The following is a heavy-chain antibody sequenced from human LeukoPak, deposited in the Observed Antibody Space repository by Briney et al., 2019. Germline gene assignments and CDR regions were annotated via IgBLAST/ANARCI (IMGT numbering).Heavy chain of an antibody. CDR3: AKSPHYYDSSGYYNDY. Sequence: PGGSLRLSCTASGFTFSSYAMSWVRQAPGKGLEWVSAISASGGSTYYADSVKGRFTISRDNSKNTLYLQMNSLRAEDTAVYYCAKSPHYYDSSGYYNDYWGQGTLVTVSS. CDR1: GFTFSSYA. V-gene: IGHV3-23*01. CDR2: ISASGGST. J-gene: IGHJ4*02. D-gene: IGHD3-22*01.